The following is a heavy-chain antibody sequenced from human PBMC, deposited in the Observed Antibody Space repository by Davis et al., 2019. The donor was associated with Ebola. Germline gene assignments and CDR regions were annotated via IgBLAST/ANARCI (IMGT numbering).Heavy chain of an antibody. Sequence: PGGSLRLSCAASGFTFSSYWMHWVRQAPGKGLVWVSRINSDGSSTSYADSVKGRFTISRDNSKNTLYLQMNSLRAEDTAVYYCARDMAPLTCNYDFWSGYYICHYGMDVWGQGTTVTVSS. CDR3: ARDMAPLTCNYDFWSGYYICHYGMDV. D-gene: IGHD3-3*01. V-gene: IGHV3-74*01. CDR2: INSDGSST. CDR1: GFTFSSYW. J-gene: IGHJ6*02.